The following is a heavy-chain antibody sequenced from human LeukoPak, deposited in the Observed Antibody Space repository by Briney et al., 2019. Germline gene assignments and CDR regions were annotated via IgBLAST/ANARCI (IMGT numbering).Heavy chain of an antibody. V-gene: IGHV3-23*01. CDR1: GFTFSSFA. J-gene: IGHJ4*02. CDR3: ARVAVVGGYVWH. D-gene: IGHD3-16*01. Sequence: GGSLRLSCAASGFTFSSFAMSWVRQAPGKGLEWVSGISGSGTTTSYADSVKGRFTISRDNSKNTLYLQMNSLRAEDTAVYYCARVAVVGGYVWHWGQGTLVTVSS. CDR2: ISGSGTTT.